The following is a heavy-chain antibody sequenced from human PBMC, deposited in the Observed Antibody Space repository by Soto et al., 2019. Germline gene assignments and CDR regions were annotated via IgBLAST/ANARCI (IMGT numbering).Heavy chain of an antibody. CDR3: ARDLGEGRTVTTGCFDL. V-gene: IGHV1-69*01. D-gene: IGHD4-17*01. CDR1: GGTFSSYA. CDR2: IIPIFGTA. Sequence: QVQLVQSGAEVKKPGSSVKVSCKASGGTFSSYAISWVRQAPGQGLEWMGGIIPIFGTANYAQKFQGRVTITADESTSTAYMELCSLRSEDTVVCYCARDLGEGRTVTTGCFDLWGRGTLVTVSS. J-gene: IGHJ2*01.